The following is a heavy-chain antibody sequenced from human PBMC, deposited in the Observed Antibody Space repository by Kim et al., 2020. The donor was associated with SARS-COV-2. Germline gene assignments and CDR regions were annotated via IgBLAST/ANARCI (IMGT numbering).Heavy chain of an antibody. CDR3: ARGKVGGWVGGSGSYFIPYYYYGMDV. CDR1: GDSVSSNSAA. D-gene: IGHD3-10*01. J-gene: IGHJ6*02. V-gene: IGHV6-1*01. CDR2: TYYRSKWYN. Sequence: SQTLSLTCAISGDSVSSNSAAWNWIRQSPSRGLEWLGRTYYRSKWYNDYAVSVKSRITINPDTSKNQFSLQLNSVTPEDTAVYYCARGKVGGWVGGSGSYFIPYYYYGMDVWGQGTTVTVSS.